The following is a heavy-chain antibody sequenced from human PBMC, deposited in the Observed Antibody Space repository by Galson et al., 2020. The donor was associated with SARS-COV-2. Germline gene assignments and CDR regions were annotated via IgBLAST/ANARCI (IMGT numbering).Heavy chain of an antibody. D-gene: IGHD5-18*01. J-gene: IGHJ4*02. CDR2: IDQDGSEK. V-gene: IGHV3-7*03. CDR1: GFTFSNYW. CDR3: ARDFNVDTGFDY. Sequence: GGSLRLSCVASGFTFSNYWMSWVRQSPGKGLEWVASIDQDGSEKYYVDSVKGRFTISRDNSKNSLSLQMNSLRGEDSALYYCARDFNVDTGFDYWGQGTLVTVSS.